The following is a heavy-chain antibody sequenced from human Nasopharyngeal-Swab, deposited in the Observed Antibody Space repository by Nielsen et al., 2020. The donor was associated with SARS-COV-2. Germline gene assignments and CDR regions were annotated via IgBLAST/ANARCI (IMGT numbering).Heavy chain of an antibody. V-gene: IGHV1-46*01. CDR1: GYTFTSYY. J-gene: IGHJ4*02. CDR3: ARGHSRIIVVVPWRKGYFDY. Sequence: ASVTVSCKASGYTFTSYYMHWVRQAPGHGLEWMGIINPSGGSTSYAQKFQGRVTITRDTSTSTVYMELSSLRSKDTAVYYCARGHSRIIVVVPWRKGYFDYWGQGTLVTVSS. D-gene: IGHD2-2*01. CDR2: INPSGGST.